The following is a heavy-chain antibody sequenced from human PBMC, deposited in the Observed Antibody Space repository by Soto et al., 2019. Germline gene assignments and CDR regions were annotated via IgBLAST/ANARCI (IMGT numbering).Heavy chain of an antibody. V-gene: IGHV3-33*01. CDR1: GFSFSSYG. J-gene: IGHJ4*02. Sequence: QVQLVESGGGVVQPGRSLRLSCAASGFSFSSYGMHWVRQAPGRGLEWVALIWFDGSNRYYADSVKGRFIISRDNSKNTLYLQVNSLGVEDTAVYYCARESTVTTFDYWGQGTLVTVSS. CDR3: ARESTVTTFDY. D-gene: IGHD4-17*01. CDR2: IWFDGSNR.